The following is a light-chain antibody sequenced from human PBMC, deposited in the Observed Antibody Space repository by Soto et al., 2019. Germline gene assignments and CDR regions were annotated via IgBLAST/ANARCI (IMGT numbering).Light chain of an antibody. CDR1: SSNIGSNT. V-gene: IGLV1-44*01. CDR2: SNN. Sequence: QSVLTQPPSASGTPGQRVTISCSGSSSNIGSNTVNWYQQLPGTAPKLLIYSNNQRPSGVPDRFSGSKSGTSASLAISGLQSEDEADYYCAAWDDGLNGVRFGGGTKVTVL. CDR3: AAWDDGLNGVR. J-gene: IGLJ2*01.